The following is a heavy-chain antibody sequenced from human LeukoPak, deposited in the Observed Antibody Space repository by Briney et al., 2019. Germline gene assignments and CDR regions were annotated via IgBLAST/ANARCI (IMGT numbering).Heavy chain of an antibody. Sequence: GGSLRLSCAASGFTFSSYSMNWIRQVPGKRLEWVSSISSSTSYIYYADSMKGRFTISKDNAKNSLYLQMNSLRAEDTAVYYCARAGGSTVSHSDYWGQGTLVTVSS. D-gene: IGHD4-17*01. CDR3: ARAGGSTVSHSDY. CDR1: GFTFSSYS. V-gene: IGHV3-21*01. CDR2: ISSSTSYI. J-gene: IGHJ4*02.